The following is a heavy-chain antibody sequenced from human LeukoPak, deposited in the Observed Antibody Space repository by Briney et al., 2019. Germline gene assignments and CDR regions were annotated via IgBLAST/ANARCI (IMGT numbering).Heavy chain of an antibody. Sequence: VASVKVSCKTSGYSSTDYYMHWVRQAPGQGLEWMGWINPNSGGTSSAQKFQGRVTMTRDTSITAVYMEVNWLTSDDTAIYYCARADRLHGGPYLIGPWGQGTLVTVSS. J-gene: IGHJ5*02. V-gene: IGHV1-2*02. CDR3: ARADRLHGGPYLIGP. D-gene: IGHD2-21*01. CDR2: INPNSGGT. CDR1: GYSSTDYY.